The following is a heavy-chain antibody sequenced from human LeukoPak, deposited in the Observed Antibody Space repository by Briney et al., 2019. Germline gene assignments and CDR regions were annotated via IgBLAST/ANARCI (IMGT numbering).Heavy chain of an antibody. V-gene: IGHV3-48*01. J-gene: IGHJ4*02. CDR2: ISAISNTM. CDR1: GFTFYSYS. CDR3: ASLTTVNPPGYFDY. D-gene: IGHD4-17*01. Sequence: GGSLRLSCVASGFTFYSYSMNWVRQAPGKGLEWVSYISAISNTMYYADSVKGRFTISRDNAKSSLFLQMNSLRAEDTAVYYCASLTTVNPPGYFDYWGQGTLVIVSS.